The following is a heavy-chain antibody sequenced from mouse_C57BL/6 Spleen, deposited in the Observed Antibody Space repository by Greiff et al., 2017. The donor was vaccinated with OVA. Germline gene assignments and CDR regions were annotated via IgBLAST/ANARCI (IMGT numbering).Heavy chain of an antibody. D-gene: IGHD3-2*02. CDR3: ALDSSGPYAMDY. CDR1: GYAFSSYW. J-gene: IGHJ4*01. V-gene: IGHV1-80*01. Sequence: QVQLQQSGAELVKPGASVKISCKASGYAFSSYWMNWVKQRPGKGLEWIGQIYPGDGDTNYNGKFKGKATLTADKSSSTAYMQLSSLTSEDSAVYFCALDSSGPYAMDYWGQGTSVTVSS. CDR2: IYPGDGDT.